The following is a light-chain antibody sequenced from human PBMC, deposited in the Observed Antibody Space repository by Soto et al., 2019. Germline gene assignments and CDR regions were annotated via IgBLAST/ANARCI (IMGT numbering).Light chain of an antibody. CDR2: RAF. V-gene: IGKV3-15*01. Sequence: VVLTQSPATLSLSPGERATLSCRASQSVSSSLAWYQQKPGQAPRLLIYRAFTRATGIPARFSGTGSGTEFTLTISSLQSEDFALYYCQQYNDWPLTFGQGTKVDIK. CDR3: QQYNDWPLT. J-gene: IGKJ1*01. CDR1: QSVSSS.